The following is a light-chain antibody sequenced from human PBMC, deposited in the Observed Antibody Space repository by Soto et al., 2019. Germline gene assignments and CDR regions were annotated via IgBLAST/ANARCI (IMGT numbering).Light chain of an antibody. V-gene: IGLV3-1*01. CDR2: QNS. Sequence: SYELTQPPSVSVSPGQTASITCSGDKLGDKYASWYQQRPGQSPVMVIYQNSKRPSGIPERFSGSNSGNTATLTISGTQGMDEADYYCQAWDSNTAVSGGGTKLTVL. CDR3: QAWDSNTAV. CDR1: KLGDKY. J-gene: IGLJ2*01.